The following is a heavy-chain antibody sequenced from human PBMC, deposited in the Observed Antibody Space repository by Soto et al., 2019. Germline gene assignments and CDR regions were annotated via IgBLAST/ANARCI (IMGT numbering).Heavy chain of an antibody. D-gene: IGHD6-19*01. CDR3: ARQAVDEGYSSGWYFDS. CDR2: INHSGST. J-gene: IGHJ4*02. Sequence: ETLSLTCAVYGGSFSGYDWSWIRQPPGKGLEWIGKINHSGSTNYNPSLKSRVTMSVDTSKNQFFLKLSSVAAADTAVYYCARQAVDEGYSSGWYFDSWGQGTLVTVSS. CDR1: GGSFSGYD. V-gene: IGHV4-34*01.